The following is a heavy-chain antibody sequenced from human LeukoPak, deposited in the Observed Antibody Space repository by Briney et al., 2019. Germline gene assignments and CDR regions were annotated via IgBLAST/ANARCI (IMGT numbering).Heavy chain of an antibody. D-gene: IGHD6-19*01. CDR1: GFTFSSYS. CDR2: ISSSSSYI. Sequence: PGGSLRLSCAASGFTFSSYSMNWVRQAPGKGLEWVSSISSSSSYIYYADSVKGRFTISRDNAKNSLYLQMNSLRAEDTAVYYCARDALREQWLVWQGYNWFDPWGQGTLVTVSS. V-gene: IGHV3-21*01. J-gene: IGHJ5*02. CDR3: ARDALREQWLVWQGYNWFDP.